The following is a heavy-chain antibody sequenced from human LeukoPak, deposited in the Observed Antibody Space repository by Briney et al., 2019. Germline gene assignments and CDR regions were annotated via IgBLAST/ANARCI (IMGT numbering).Heavy chain of an antibody. CDR3: AREVVVPAAGRWFDP. D-gene: IGHD2-2*01. Sequence: PGGSLRLSCAASGFTVSSNYMSWVRQAPGKGLQWVSVIYSGGSTYYADSVKGRFTISRDNSKNTLYLQMNSLRAEDTAVYYCAREVVVPAAGRWFDPWGQGTLVTVSS. J-gene: IGHJ5*02. CDR1: GFTVSSNY. CDR2: IYSGGST. V-gene: IGHV3-53*01.